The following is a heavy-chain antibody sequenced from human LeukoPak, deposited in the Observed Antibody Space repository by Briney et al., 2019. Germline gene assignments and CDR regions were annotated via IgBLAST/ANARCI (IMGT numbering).Heavy chain of an antibody. CDR1: GGSFSGYY. D-gene: IGHD2-15*01. CDR3: ATSSLGYCSGGSCANWFDP. Sequence: SETLSLTCAVYGGSFSGYYWSWIRQPPGKGLEWIGEINHSGGTNYNPSLKSRVTISVDTSKNQFSLKLSSVTAADTAVYYCATSSLGYCSGGSCANWFDPWGQGTLVTVSS. CDR2: INHSGGT. V-gene: IGHV4-34*01. J-gene: IGHJ5*02.